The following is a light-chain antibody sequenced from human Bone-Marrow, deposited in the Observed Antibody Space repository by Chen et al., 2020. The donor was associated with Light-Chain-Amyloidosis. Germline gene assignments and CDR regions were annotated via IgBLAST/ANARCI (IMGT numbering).Light chain of an antibody. CDR3: TAWDDSLTGPV. J-gene: IGLJ3*02. CDR2: VSD. V-gene: IGLV1-47*01. CDR1: SSNIGKNN. Sequence: QSILIQPPSASGTAGQWVTMSCSGTSSNIGKNNVYWYQQFPGMAPKLLIYVSDQRSSGVPDRFSASKSGISASLAISGLRSEDEADYYCTAWDDSLTGPVFGGGTKLTVL.